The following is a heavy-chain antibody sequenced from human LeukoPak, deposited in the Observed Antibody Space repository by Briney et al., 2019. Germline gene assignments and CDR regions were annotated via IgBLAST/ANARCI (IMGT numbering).Heavy chain of an antibody. CDR1: GGSISSYY. D-gene: IGHD3-9*01. CDR3: ARDAYDILTGYYPWDY. Sequence: SETLSLTCTVSGGSISSYYWSWIRQPAGKGLEWIGRIYTSGSTYYNPSLKSRVTISVDTSKNQFSLKLSSVTAADTAVYYCARDAYDILTGYYPWDYWGQGTLVTVSS. J-gene: IGHJ4*02. V-gene: IGHV4-4*07. CDR2: IYTSGST.